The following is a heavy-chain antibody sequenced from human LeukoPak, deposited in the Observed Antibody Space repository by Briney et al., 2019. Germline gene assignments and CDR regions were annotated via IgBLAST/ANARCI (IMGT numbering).Heavy chain of an antibody. CDR2: ISYSGST. V-gene: IGHV4-59*12. CDR3: ARGRGIVVVPAASTRPFDY. CDR1: GGSISSYY. J-gene: IGHJ4*02. Sequence: SSETLSLTCTVSGGSISSYYWSWVRQPPGKGLEWIGYISYSGSTNYNPPLKSRVTMSVDTSKNQFSLKLSSVTAADTAVYYCARGRGIVVVPAASTRPFDYWGQGTLVTVSS. D-gene: IGHD2-2*01.